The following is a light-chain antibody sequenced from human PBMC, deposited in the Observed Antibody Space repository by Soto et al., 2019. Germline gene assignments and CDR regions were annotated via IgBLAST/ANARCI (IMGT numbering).Light chain of an antibody. CDR2: AAS. V-gene: IGKV1-17*01. CDR3: LQHNTYPIT. J-gene: IGKJ4*01. Sequence: DIQMTQSPSSLSASVGDRVTITCRASQGIRNDLGWYQQKLGKPPKRLISAASSLQSGVPSRFRGSGSGSEFALTISSLQPEDSATYYCLQHNTYPITFGRGTKLEIK. CDR1: QGIRND.